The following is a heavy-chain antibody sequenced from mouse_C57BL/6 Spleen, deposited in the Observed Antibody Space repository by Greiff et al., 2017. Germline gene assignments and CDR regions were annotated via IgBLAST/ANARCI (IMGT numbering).Heavy chain of an antibody. Sequence: EVHLVESGEGLVKPGGSLKLSCAASGFTFSSYAMSWVRQTPEKRLEWVAYISSGGDYIYYADTVKGRFTISSDNARNTLYLQMSSLKSEDTAMYYCTREDYYGSSYDYWGQGTTLTVSS. CDR1: GFTFSSYA. D-gene: IGHD1-1*01. CDR3: TREDYYGSSYDY. J-gene: IGHJ2*01. V-gene: IGHV5-9-1*02. CDR2: ISSGGDYI.